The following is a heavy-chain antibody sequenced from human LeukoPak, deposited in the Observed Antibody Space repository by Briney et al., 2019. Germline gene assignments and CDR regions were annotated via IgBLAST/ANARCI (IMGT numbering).Heavy chain of an antibody. CDR3: ARTLAAAGTGFDY. CDR1: GFTFSSYG. Sequence: PGRSLRLSCAASGFTFSSYGMHWVRQAPGKGLEWVAVISYDGSNKYYADSVKGRFTISRDNSKNTLYLQMNSLRAEDTAVYYCARTLAAAGTGFDYWGQGTLVTVSS. J-gene: IGHJ4*02. CDR2: ISYDGSNK. D-gene: IGHD6-13*01. V-gene: IGHV3-30*03.